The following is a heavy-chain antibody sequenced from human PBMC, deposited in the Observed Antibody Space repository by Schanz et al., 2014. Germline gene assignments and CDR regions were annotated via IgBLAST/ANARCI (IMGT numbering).Heavy chain of an antibody. CDR1: GYTFTSYG. J-gene: IGHJ4*02. CDR2: IIPVLNIA. CDR3: ARDQSPYTNSSDVRYFDY. D-gene: IGHD6-6*01. Sequence: QVQLVQSGAEVKKPGASVKVSCKASGYTFTSYGINWVRQAPGQGLEWMGKIIPVLNIATYAQRFQGRVTITADKSSDTAYMELTSLRSEDTAVYYCARDQSPYTNSSDVRYFDYWGQGTLVTVSS. V-gene: IGHV1-69*04.